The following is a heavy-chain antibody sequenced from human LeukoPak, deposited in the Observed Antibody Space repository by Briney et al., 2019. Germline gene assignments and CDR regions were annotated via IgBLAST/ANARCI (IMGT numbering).Heavy chain of an antibody. CDR1: GFNSSSFG. CDR3: AKGRAKYYYDNTAYYILDF. D-gene: IGHD3-22*01. V-gene: IGHV3-30*18. J-gene: IGHJ4*02. Sequence: PGGSLRLSCAVSGFNSSSFGMHWVRQAPGKGLEWLAFILFDGSNTCYADSVKGRFTISRDNSKNTLYLHVNSLRADDTAVYYCAKGRAKYYYDNTAYYILDFWGQGTLVTVSS. CDR2: ILFDGSNT.